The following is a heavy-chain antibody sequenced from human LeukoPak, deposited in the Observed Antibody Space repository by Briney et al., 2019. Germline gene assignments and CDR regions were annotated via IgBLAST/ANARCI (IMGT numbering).Heavy chain of an antibody. CDR2: INHSGST. Sequence: PSETLSLTCAVYGGSFSGYYWSWIRQPPGKGLEWIGEINHSGSTNYNPSLKSRVTISVDTSKNQFSLKLSSVTAADTAVYYCARDRRTMITFGGVIVPLDVWGQGTTATVSS. CDR3: ARDRRTMITFGGVIVPLDV. V-gene: IGHV4-34*01. CDR1: GGSFSGYY. J-gene: IGHJ6*02. D-gene: IGHD3-16*02.